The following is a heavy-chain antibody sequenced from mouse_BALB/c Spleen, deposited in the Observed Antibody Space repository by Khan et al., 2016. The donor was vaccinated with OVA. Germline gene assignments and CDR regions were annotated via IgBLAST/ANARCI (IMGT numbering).Heavy chain of an antibody. V-gene: IGHV1S135*01. CDR2: IDPFRGST. J-gene: IGHJ3*01. D-gene: IGHD2-2*01. CDR1: GYSFTTYY. Sequence: VQLQQSGPELMKPGASVKISCKASGYSFTTYYIHWVMQSHGTSLEWIGYIDPFRGSTTSNHTFQGQATLTVDKYSSTAYLPLRNLTSEDSAVYYCTRHGFVTWFTYWGQGTLVTVSA. CDR3: TRHGFVTWFTY.